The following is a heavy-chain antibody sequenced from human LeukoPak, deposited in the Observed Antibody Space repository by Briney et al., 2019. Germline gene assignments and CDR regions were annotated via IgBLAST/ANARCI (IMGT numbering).Heavy chain of an antibody. CDR2: IYYSGST. CDR3: ARGAAAAEVYFQH. D-gene: IGHD6-13*01. V-gene: IGHV4-39*07. J-gene: IGHJ1*01. Sequence: PSETLSLTCTVSGGSISSSSYYWGWIRQPPGKGLEWIGSIYYSGSTYYNPSLKSRVTISIDTSKNQFSLKLSSVTAADTAVYYCARGAAAAEVYFQHWGQGTLVTASS. CDR1: GGSISSSSYY.